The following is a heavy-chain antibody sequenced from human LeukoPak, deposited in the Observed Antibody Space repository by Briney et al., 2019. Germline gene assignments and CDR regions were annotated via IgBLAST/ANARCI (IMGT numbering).Heavy chain of an antibody. CDR2: ISSTGGSI. D-gene: IGHD6-6*01. Sequence: PGGSLRLSCAASGVTFSSYSMNWVRQAPGKGLEWVTSISSTGGSIYYADSAKGRFTISRDNAKNSLDLQMNSLRAEDTAVYYCSSIAGRRAFVYWGQGTLVTVSS. CDR1: GVTFSSYS. J-gene: IGHJ4*02. CDR3: SSIAGRRAFVY. V-gene: IGHV3-21*01.